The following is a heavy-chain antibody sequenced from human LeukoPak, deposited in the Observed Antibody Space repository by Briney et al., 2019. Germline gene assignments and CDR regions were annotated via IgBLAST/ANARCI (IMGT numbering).Heavy chain of an antibody. J-gene: IGHJ4*02. CDR1: GFTVSANY. V-gene: IGHV3-66*02. D-gene: IGHD1-26*01. CDR2: IYSGGST. Sequence: GGSLRLSCAASGFTVSANYMTWVRQAPGKGLEWVSSIYSGGSTYYSDSVKGRFTISRDNSKNTLYLQMNSLRPEDTAVYHCARDFYGGRYGVDYWGQGTLVTVSS. CDR3: ARDFYGGRYGVDY.